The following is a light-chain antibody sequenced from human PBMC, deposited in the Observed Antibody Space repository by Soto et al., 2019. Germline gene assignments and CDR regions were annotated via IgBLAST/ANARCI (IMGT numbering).Light chain of an antibody. V-gene: IGKV1-5*03. CDR2: EAS. CDR3: QLYYTFPWT. J-gene: IGKJ1*01. Sequence: DIQMTQSPSTLSASVGDRVTITCRASQSINIYLAWYQQKPGKAPKVLIYEASTLQSGVPSRFSGSGSGTEFTLTISSLQPDDFATYYGQLYYTFPWTFGQGTKVEIK. CDR1: QSINIY.